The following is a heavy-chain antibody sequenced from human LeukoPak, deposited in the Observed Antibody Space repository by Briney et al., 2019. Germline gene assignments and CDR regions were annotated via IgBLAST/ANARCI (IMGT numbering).Heavy chain of an antibody. V-gene: IGHV1-18*01. CDR2: ISAYNGNT. J-gene: IGHJ4*02. CDR1: GYTFTSYG. CDR3: ARTSFFYYVSSGYPDY. D-gene: IGHD3-22*01. Sequence: ASVKVSCKASGYTFTSYGISWVRQAPGQGLEWMGWISAYNGNTNYAQKLQGRVTMTTDTSTSTAYMELRSLRSDDTAVYYCARTSFFYYVSSGYPDYWGQGTLVTGSS.